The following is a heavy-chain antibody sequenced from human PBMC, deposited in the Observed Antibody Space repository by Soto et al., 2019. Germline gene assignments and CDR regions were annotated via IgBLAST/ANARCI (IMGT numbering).Heavy chain of an antibody. Sequence: ESLTISVTGIGYSFTSYWSGLVRQMPGKALEWMGIIYPGDSETRYSPSFQGQVTISVDKSITTAYLQWTSLQASDTAVYYCARGYCTTTICDPWFDPWGQGTLVTVYS. J-gene: IGHJ5*02. D-gene: IGHD2-2*01. CDR3: ARGYCTTTICDPWFDP. CDR2: IYPGDSET. CDR1: GYSFTSYW. V-gene: IGHV5-51*01.